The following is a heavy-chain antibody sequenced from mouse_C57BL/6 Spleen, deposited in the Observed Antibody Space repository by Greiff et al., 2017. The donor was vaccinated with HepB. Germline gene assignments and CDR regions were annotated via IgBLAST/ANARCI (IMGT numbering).Heavy chain of an antibody. CDR1: GYTFTSYW. Sequence: QVQLQQPGAELVKPGASVKLSCKASGYTFTSYWMHWVKQRPGQGLEWIGMIHPNSGSTNYNEKFKSKATLTVDKSSSTAYMQLSSLTSEDSAVYYCARRPQIYYDYDGVLFDYWGQGTTLTVSS. CDR2: IHPNSGST. V-gene: IGHV1-64*01. CDR3: ARRPQIYYDYDGVLFDY. J-gene: IGHJ2*01. D-gene: IGHD2-4*01.